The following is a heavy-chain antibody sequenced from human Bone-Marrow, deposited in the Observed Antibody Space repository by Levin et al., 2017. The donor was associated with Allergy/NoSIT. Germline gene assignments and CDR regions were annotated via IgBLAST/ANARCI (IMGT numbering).Heavy chain of an antibody. J-gene: IGHJ4*02. CDR1: GGSISSYY. V-gene: IGHV4-59*01. CDR2: IYYSGST. D-gene: IGHD2-15*01. CDR3: ARSTYCSGGTCYPYYFDY. Sequence: TLSLTCTVSGGSISSYYWSWIRQPPGKGLEWIGYIYYSGSTNYNPSLKSRVTISVDTSKNQFSLKLSSVTAADTAVYYCARSTYCSGGTCYPYYFDYWGQGTLVTVSS.